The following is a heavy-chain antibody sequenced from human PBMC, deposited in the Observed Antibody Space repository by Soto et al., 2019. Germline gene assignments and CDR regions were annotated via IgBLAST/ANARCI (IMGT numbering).Heavy chain of an antibody. V-gene: IGHV3-30*18. CDR3: AKVRQSLWLDS. CDR1: GFTFSSYG. J-gene: IGHJ5*01. Sequence: PGGSPGHSWAASGFTFSSYGMHCVRQAPGKGLEWVAVISYDGSNKYYADSVKGRFTISRDNSKNTLYLQMNSLRAEDKAVYYSAKVRQSLWLDSWVHGT. CDR2: ISYDGSNK. D-gene: IGHD3-16*02.